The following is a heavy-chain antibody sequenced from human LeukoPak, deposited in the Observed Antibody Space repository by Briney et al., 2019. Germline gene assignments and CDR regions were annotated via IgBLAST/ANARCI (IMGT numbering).Heavy chain of an antibody. CDR1: GFTFSNYS. CDR2: ISSGSSAI. CDR3: ARGGSHYYDSMDY. D-gene: IGHD3-22*01. V-gene: IGHV3-48*01. Sequence: GGSLRLSCAASGFTFSNYSVNWVRQAPGKGLEWVSYISSGSSAIYYADSVKGRFTFSRDNAKNSLYLQMNSLRAEDTAVYYCARGGSHYYDSMDYWGQGTLVTVSS. J-gene: IGHJ4*02.